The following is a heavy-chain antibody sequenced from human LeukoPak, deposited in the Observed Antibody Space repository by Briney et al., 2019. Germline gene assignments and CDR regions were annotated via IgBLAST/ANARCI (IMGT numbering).Heavy chain of an antibody. CDR3: ARLNGGNSFRNWFDP. V-gene: IGHV1-46*01. D-gene: IGHD4-23*01. CDR1: GYTFTSYY. Sequence: ASVKVSCKASGYTFTSYYMHWVRQAPGQGLEWMGIINPSGGSTSYAQKFQGRVTMTRDTSTSTVYMELSSLRSEDTAVYYCARLNGGNSFRNWFDPWGQGTLVTVSS. CDR2: INPSGGST. J-gene: IGHJ5*02.